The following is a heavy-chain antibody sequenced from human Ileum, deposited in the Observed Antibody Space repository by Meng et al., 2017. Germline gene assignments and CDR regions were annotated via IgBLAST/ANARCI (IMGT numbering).Heavy chain of an antibody. CDR1: GGSITSGGYS. D-gene: IGHD6-19*01. Sequence: QLRLQESGSGLVKPSQTLSLTCSVSGGSITSGGYSWSWIRQSPGKGLEWIGYIYYSGSTYYSPSLKSRVTISLDRSKSQFSLQLNSVTAADTAMYYCARRSGAYDSWGQGTLVTVSS. CDR2: IYYSGST. J-gene: IGHJ5*01. CDR3: ARRSGAYDS. V-gene: IGHV4-30-2*06.